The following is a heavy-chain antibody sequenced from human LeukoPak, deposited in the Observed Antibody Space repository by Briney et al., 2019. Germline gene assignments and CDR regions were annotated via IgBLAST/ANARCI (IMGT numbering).Heavy chain of an antibody. CDR3: ARSPDYGDYFFDY. CDR2: IYHSGST. Sequence: PSETLSLTCTVSGYSISSGYYWGWIRQPPGKGLEWIGSIYHSGSTYYNPSLKSRVTISVDTSKNQFSLKLSSVTAADTAVYYCARSPDYGDYFFDYWGQGTLVTVSS. D-gene: IGHD4-17*01. J-gene: IGHJ4*02. CDR1: GYSISSGYY. V-gene: IGHV4-38-2*02.